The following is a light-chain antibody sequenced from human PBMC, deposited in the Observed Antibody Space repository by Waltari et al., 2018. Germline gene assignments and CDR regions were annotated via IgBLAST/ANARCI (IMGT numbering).Light chain of an antibody. CDR1: SSDVGVYNY. CDR3: SSFTRSSTFV. J-gene: IGLJ3*02. Sequence: QSALTQPASVSGSPGQSITISCTGTSSDVGVYNYVSWYQQLPGKVPKLMIYEVSKGPSGVSNRFSGSKSGYTASLTISGLQAEDEADYYCSSFTRSSTFVFGGGTKVTVL. V-gene: IGLV2-14*03. CDR2: EVS.